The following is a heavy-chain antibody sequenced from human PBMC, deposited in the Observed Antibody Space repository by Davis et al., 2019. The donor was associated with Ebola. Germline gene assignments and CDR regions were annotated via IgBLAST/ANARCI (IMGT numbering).Heavy chain of an antibody. J-gene: IGHJ4*02. CDR3: ARQGGGSGRLTSFDS. CDR2: IYPGYSDS. Sequence: GESLKISCMGSGYNFRDYWIVWVRQMPGKGLEWMGNIYPGYSDSRYSPSFQGQVTLSADKSISTAYLQWKSLRASDTAIYYCARQGGGSGRLTSFDSWGQGTLVTVSS. D-gene: IGHD1-26*01. CDR1: GYNFRDYW. V-gene: IGHV5-51*01.